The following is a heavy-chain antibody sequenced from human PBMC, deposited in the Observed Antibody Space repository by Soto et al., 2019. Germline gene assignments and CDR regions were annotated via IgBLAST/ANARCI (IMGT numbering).Heavy chain of an antibody. CDR1: GGSFSGHY. D-gene: IGHD6-6*01. CDR2: INHSGST. V-gene: IGHV4-34*01. Sequence: SETLSLTCAVYGGSFSGHYWSWIRQPPGKGLEWIGEINHSGSTNYNPSLKSRVTISVDTSKNQFSLKLSSVTAADTAVYYCARPGGSSLYNWFDPWGQGTLVTVSS. CDR3: ARPGGSSLYNWFDP. J-gene: IGHJ5*02.